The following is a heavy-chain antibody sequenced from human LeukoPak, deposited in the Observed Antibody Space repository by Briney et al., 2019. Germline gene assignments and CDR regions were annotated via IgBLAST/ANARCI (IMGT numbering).Heavy chain of an antibody. J-gene: IGHJ5*01. Sequence: PGGSLRLSCAASGFTFSSYEMNWVRQAPGRGLEWVSYISSSGSTIHHADSVKGRFTISRDNAKNSLYLQMNSLRGDDTAVYYCARGYSYGYDSWGQGTLVTVSS. CDR1: GFTFSSYE. V-gene: IGHV3-48*03. CDR3: ARGYSYGYDS. D-gene: IGHD5-18*01. CDR2: ISSSGSTI.